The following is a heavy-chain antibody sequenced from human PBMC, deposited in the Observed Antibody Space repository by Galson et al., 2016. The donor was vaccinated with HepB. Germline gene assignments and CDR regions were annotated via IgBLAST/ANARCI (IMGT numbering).Heavy chain of an antibody. V-gene: IGHV4-39*01. CDR2: ILYTGES. CDR1: GGSVTNSDSY. D-gene: IGHD5-18*01. J-gene: IGHJ5*02. Sequence: SETLSLTCLVNGGSVTNSDSYWAWLRQSPGKGLEWIGSILYTGESFHNPSLKSRVTTSIDLSKNRFSLRLCSVTAADTAVYYCASHRGYRYSRVNRFDPWGRGILVTVSS. CDR3: ASHRGYRYSRVNRFDP.